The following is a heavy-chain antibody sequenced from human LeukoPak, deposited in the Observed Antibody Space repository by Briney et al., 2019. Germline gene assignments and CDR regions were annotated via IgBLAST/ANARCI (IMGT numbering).Heavy chain of an antibody. D-gene: IGHD2-2*01. V-gene: IGHV1-69*05. CDR2: IIPIFGTA. J-gene: IGHJ6*03. Sequence: ASVKVSCKASGGTFSSYAISWVRQAPGQGLEWMGGIIPIFGTANYAQKFQGRVTITTDESTSTAYMELRSLRSEDTAVYYCARGVIVVPAAPLESSYSYTYVWGKGNTGTV. CDR1: GGTFSSYA. CDR3: ARGVIVVPAAPLESSYSYTYV.